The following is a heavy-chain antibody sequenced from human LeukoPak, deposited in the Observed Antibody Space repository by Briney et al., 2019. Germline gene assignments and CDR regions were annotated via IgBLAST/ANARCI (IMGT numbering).Heavy chain of an antibody. CDR2: MNPNSGNT. CDR1: GYTFTSYD. CDR3: ATLGASGWSEAFDI. V-gene: IGHV1-8*01. Sequence: GASVKVSCKASGYTFTSYDINWVRQATGQGLEWMGWMNPNSGNTGYAQKFQGRVTMTRNTSISTAYMELSSLRSEDTAVYYCATLGASGWSEAFDIWGQGTMVTVSS. D-gene: IGHD1-26*01. J-gene: IGHJ3*02.